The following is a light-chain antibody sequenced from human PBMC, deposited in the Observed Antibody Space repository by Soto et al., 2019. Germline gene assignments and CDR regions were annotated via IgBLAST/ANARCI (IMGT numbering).Light chain of an antibody. Sequence: DIQMTQSPSSLSASVGDRVTITCRASESISNNLNWYQQKPGKAPKLLTYAASTLQSGVPSRFSGGGSGTDFTLTIGSLQPEDFTTYYCQQTYSTPRGAFGQGTKVEIK. CDR3: QQTYSTPRGA. CDR1: ESISNN. V-gene: IGKV1-39*01. J-gene: IGKJ1*01. CDR2: AAS.